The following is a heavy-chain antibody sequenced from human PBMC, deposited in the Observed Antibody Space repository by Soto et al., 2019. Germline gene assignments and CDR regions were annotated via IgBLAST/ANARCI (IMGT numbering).Heavy chain of an antibody. Sequence: GGSLRLSCAASGFTFSSYGMHWVRQAPGKGLEWVAVIWYDGSNKYYADSVKGRFTISRDNSKNTLYLQMNSLRVEDTAVYYCAREPLPDCSSTSCYRDYYYGMDVWGQGTTVTVSS. J-gene: IGHJ6*02. CDR1: GFTFSSYG. CDR3: AREPLPDCSSTSCYRDYYYGMDV. CDR2: IWYDGSNK. D-gene: IGHD2-2*01. V-gene: IGHV3-33*01.